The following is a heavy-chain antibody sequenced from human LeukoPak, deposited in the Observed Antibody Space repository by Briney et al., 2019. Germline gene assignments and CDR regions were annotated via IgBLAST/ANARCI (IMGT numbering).Heavy chain of an antibody. J-gene: IGHJ4*02. Sequence: ASVKVSCKASGYTFTSYGISWVRQAPGQGLEWMGSISGYNGNTNYAQKLQGRVTMTRDTTTSTAYMELRSLRSDDTAVFYCARDVGNCYYDGSGYYGQPLFDYWGQGTLVTVSS. CDR2: ISGYNGNT. CDR1: GYTFTSYG. V-gene: IGHV1-18*01. D-gene: IGHD3-22*01. CDR3: ARDVGNCYYDGSGYYGQPLFDY.